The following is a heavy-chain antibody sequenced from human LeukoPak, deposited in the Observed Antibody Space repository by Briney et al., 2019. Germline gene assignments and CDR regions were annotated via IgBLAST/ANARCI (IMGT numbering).Heavy chain of an antibody. CDR1: GGSFSGYY. J-gene: IGHJ6*02. Sequence: SETLSLTCAVYGGSFSGYYWSWIRQPPGKGLEWIGEINHSGSTNYNPSLRSRVTISVDTSKNQFSLKLSSVTAADTAVYYCARDDFYGDYYYGMDVWGQGTTVTVSS. CDR2: INHSGST. CDR3: ARDDFYGDYYYGMDV. V-gene: IGHV4-34*01. D-gene: IGHD4-17*01.